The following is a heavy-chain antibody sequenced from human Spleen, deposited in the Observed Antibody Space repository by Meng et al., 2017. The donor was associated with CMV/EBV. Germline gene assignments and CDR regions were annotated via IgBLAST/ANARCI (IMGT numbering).Heavy chain of an antibody. D-gene: IGHD2-21*02. J-gene: IGHJ4*02. Sequence: CAASGFTFSNFAMHWVRQAPGKGLEWVTFIRHDGSNKYYADSVKGRFTISRDNSRNTLYLQMNSLRAEDTAVYYCAKAPGGLLTFDYWGQGTLVTVSS. CDR3: AKAPGGLLTFDY. CDR2: IRHDGSNK. CDR1: GFTFSNFA. V-gene: IGHV3-30*02.